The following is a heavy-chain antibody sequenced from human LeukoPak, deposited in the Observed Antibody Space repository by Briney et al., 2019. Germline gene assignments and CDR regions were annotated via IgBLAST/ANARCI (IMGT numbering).Heavy chain of an antibody. V-gene: IGHV4-59*01. J-gene: IGHJ6*03. CDR1: GGSISNYY. CDR2: IYDSGST. Sequence: SETLSLTCTVSGGSISNYYWSWIRQPPGKGREWIGYIYDSGSTNYNPPRKSRVTISVDTSKNQFSLKLSSVTAADTAVYYCARERMVRGVLGRYYYYMDVWGKGTTVTISS. CDR3: ARERMVRGVLGRYYYYMDV. D-gene: IGHD3-10*01.